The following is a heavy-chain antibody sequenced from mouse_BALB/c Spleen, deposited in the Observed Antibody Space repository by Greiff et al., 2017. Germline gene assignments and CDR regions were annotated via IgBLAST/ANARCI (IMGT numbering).Heavy chain of an antibody. CDR1: GFSLTSYG. V-gene: IGHV2-9*02. J-gene: IGHJ4*01. CDR3: ASYGSSYGYAMDY. D-gene: IGHD1-1*01. Sequence: VMLVESGPGLVGPSQSLSITCTVSGFSLTSYGVHWVRQPPGKGLEWLGVIWAGGSTNYNSALMSRLSISKDNSKSQVFLKMNSLQTDDTAMYYCASYGSSYGYAMDYWGQGTSVTVSS. CDR2: IWAGGST.